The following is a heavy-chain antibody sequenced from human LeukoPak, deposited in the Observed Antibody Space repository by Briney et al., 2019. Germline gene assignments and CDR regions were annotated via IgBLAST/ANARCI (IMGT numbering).Heavy chain of an antibody. CDR3: ARGLRYFDWLLDY. Sequence: PGGSLRLSCAASGFTFITYWMYWVRQAPGKGLEWVSGINWNGGSTGYADSVKGRFTISRDNAKNSLYLQMNSLRAEDTALYYCARGLRYFDWLLDYWGQGTLVTVSS. J-gene: IGHJ4*02. D-gene: IGHD3-9*01. V-gene: IGHV3-20*04. CDR1: GFTFITYW. CDR2: INWNGGST.